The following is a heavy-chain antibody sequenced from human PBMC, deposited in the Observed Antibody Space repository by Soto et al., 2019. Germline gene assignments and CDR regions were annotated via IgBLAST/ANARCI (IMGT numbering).Heavy chain of an antibody. V-gene: IGHV3-73*01. D-gene: IGHD6-13*01. CDR3: TRHVAAAVRKQVEVPYYFDY. J-gene: IGHJ4*02. CDR1: GFTFSGAA. Sequence: SLRLSCAASGFTFSGAAMHWVRQASGKGMEWVGRIRSKANSYATAYAASVKGRFTISRDDSKNTAYLQMNSLKTEDTAVYYCTRHVAAAVRKQVEVPYYFDYWGQGTLVTVSS. CDR2: IRSKANSYAT.